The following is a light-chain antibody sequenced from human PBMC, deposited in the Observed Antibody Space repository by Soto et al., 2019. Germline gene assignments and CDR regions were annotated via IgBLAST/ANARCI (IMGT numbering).Light chain of an antibody. J-gene: IGLJ3*02. CDR1: SSNIGSNY. V-gene: IGLV1-47*01. CDR3: GVWDSSLSAGV. CDR2: RNN. Sequence: QSVLTQPPSASGTPGQRVNISCSGSSSNIGSNYVYWYRQFPGTAPKLLIQRNNQRPSGVPARFSGSKSGTSASLAISGLRSEDEADYYCGVWDSSLSAGVFGGGTKLTVL.